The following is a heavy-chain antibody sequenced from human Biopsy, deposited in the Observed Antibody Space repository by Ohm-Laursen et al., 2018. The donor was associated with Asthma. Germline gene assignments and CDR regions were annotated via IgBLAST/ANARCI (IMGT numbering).Heavy chain of an antibody. V-gene: IGHV4-30-2*01. CDR1: GGSISSGGYS. CDR3: ARVKDGYNFDY. Sequence: SDTLYLTCAVSGGSISSGGYSWSWIRQPPGKGLEWIGYIYHSGSTYYNPSLKSRVTISVDRSKNQFSLKLSSVTAADTAVYYCARVKDGYNFDYWGQGTLVTVSS. CDR2: IYHSGST. D-gene: IGHD5-24*01. J-gene: IGHJ4*02.